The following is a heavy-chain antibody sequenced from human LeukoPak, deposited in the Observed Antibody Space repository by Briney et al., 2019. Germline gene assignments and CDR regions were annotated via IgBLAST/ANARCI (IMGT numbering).Heavy chain of an antibody. J-gene: IGHJ5*02. CDR2: IYPGDSDT. CDR3: ARQRGYGSGSYPSPANWFDP. CDR1: GYSFTSYW. Sequence: GESLKISCKGSGYSFTSYWIGWVRQMPGKGLEWMGIIYPGDSDTRYSPSLQGQVTISADKSISTAYLQWSSLKASDTAMYYCARQRGYGSGSYPSPANWFDPWGQGTLVTVSS. D-gene: IGHD3-10*01. V-gene: IGHV5-51*01.